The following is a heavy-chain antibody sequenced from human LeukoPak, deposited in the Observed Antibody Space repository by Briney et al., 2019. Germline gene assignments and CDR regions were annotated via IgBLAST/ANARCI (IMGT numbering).Heavy chain of an antibody. Sequence: GASVKVSCKASGYSFTGYYMHWVRQAPGQGLEWMGWINPNSGGTSYAQTFQGRVTMTRDTSISTAYMELTRLTSDDTAVYYCARDVFDVYSIHHRFDPWGQGTLVTVSS. CDR2: INPNSGGT. CDR1: GYSFTGYY. J-gene: IGHJ5*02. V-gene: IGHV1-2*02. CDR3: ARDVFDVYSIHHRFDP. D-gene: IGHD6-13*01.